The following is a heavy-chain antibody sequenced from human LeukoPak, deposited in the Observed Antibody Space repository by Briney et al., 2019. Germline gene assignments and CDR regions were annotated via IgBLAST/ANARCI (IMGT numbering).Heavy chain of an antibody. J-gene: IGHJ3*02. CDR2: IHNDGTT. V-gene: IGHV3-53*04. CDR1: GFSVSSGY. Sequence: PGGSLRLSCAASGFSVSSGYMTWVRLGPGKGLEGVSLIHNDGTTYYADSVKGRFTISRHNSENTLYLQMNSLRAEDTAVYYCARAQDALDIWGQGALVTVAS. CDR3: ARAQDALDI.